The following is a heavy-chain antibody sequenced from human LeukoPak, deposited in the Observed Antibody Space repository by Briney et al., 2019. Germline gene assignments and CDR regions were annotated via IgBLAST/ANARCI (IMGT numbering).Heavy chain of an antibody. J-gene: IGHJ4*02. V-gene: IGHV3-7*04. CDR3: ARDRGADDN. CDR1: GFTLSTYW. CDR2: INQDGSEK. Sequence: GGSLRLSCAASGFTLSTYWMTWVRQAPGKGLEWVANINQDGSEKNHVDSVKGRFTISRDNAKNPLYLQMNSLRAEDTAVYYCARDRGADDNWGQGTLVTVSS. D-gene: IGHD1-26*01.